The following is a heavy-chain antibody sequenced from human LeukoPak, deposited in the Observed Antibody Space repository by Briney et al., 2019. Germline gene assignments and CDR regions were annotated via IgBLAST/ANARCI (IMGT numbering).Heavy chain of an antibody. D-gene: IGHD5-18*01. CDR1: GFTFSSYA. V-gene: IGHV3-23*01. J-gene: IGHJ4*02. Sequence: GGSLRLSCAASGFTFSSYAMSWVRQAPGKGLEWVSAISGSGGSTYYADSVKGRFTISRDNSKNTLYLQMNSPRAEDTAVYYCAKGGSYGFWFDYWGQGTLVTVSS. CDR3: AKGGSYGFWFDY. CDR2: ISGSGGST.